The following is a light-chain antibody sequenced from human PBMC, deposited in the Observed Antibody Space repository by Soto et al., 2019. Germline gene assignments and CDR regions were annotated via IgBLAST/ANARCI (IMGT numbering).Light chain of an antibody. J-gene: IGKJ2*01. CDR2: DAS. CDR3: QQRRSRPLWYA. CDR1: QSVSTS. V-gene: IGKV3-11*01. Sequence: EGVLTQSPDTLSLSPGDRATLSCRASQSVSTSLGWYQQKCGQAPRLLIYDASKRATGIPDRFSGSCSGTDFTLTIRSLEREDFAVYYCQQRRSRPLWYACGQETRLE.